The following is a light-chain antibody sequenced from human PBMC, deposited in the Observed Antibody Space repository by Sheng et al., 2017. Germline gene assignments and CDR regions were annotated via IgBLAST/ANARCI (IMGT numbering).Light chain of an antibody. CDR1: QGISTY. CDR2: AAS. Sequence: QLTQSPSSLSASVGDRVIITCRASQGISTYLAWYQQKPEKAPNLLIYAASTLQSGVPSRFSGSGSGTDFTLTISSLQPDDFATYYCQHPHLFGGGTKVEI. J-gene: IGKJ4*01. CDR3: QHPHL. V-gene: IGKV1-9*01.